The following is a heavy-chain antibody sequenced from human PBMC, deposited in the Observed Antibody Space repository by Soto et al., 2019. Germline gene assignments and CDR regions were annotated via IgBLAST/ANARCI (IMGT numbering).Heavy chain of an antibody. D-gene: IGHD1-26*01. V-gene: IGHV1-2*02. CDR1: GYSFSDYF. J-gene: IGHJ6*02. CDR3: ARIKWGLNYYNGMDV. CDR2: INPKTAAT. Sequence: GASVKVSCKPSGYSFSDYFIQWVRRAPGQGLEWVAWINPKTAATNYAKKFQGRVSLTWDTSSTTAYMELTRLRPDDTAVYYCARIKWGLNYYNGMDVWGQGTTVTVSS.